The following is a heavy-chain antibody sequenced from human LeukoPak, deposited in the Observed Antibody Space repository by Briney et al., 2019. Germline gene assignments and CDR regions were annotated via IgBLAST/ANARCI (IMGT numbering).Heavy chain of an antibody. CDR3: ARPRGCGSTRCNNFDY. J-gene: IGHJ4*02. CDR1: GDSISSGGYS. CDR2: IHDSGST. V-gene: IGHV4-30-4*07. D-gene: IGHD2-2*01. Sequence: SETLSLTCVVSGDSISSGGYSWSWIRQTPGKGLEWIAYIHDSGSTYNNPSLKSRLSISIDMSKNQFSLKLNSVTAADTAVYYCARPRGCGSTRCNNFDYWGQGTLVTVSS.